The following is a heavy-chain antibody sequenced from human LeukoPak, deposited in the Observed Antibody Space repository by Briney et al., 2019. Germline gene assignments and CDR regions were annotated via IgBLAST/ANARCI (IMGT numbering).Heavy chain of an antibody. Sequence: GGSLRLSCAASGFTFRNYWMNWVRQAQGKGPEWLANIKQDGSQKYYVDSVRGRFTISRDNAKDSLYLQMNSLAVGDTAVYYCARDAVSDSWPDYWGQGTLVTVSA. D-gene: IGHD6-13*01. V-gene: IGHV3-7*01. CDR1: GFTFRNYW. CDR3: ARDAVSDSWPDY. CDR2: IKQDGSQK. J-gene: IGHJ4*02.